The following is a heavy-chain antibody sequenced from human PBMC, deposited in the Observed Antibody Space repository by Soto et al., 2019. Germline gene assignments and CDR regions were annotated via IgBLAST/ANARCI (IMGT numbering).Heavy chain of an antibody. D-gene: IGHD2-21*01. V-gene: IGHV3-7*05. J-gene: IGHJ3*01. CDR3: ARDVTPYFASSDSYYDAFDV. CDR2: IKQDGSET. CDR1: GFNFNTRW. Sequence: PGGSLRLSCAASGFNFNTRWMTWVRQAPGKGLEWVANIKQDGSETNYVDSVKGRFTIPRDNAKDSLYLQMNNLRAEDTALYYCARDVTPYFASSDSYYDAFDVWGQGTMVTVSS.